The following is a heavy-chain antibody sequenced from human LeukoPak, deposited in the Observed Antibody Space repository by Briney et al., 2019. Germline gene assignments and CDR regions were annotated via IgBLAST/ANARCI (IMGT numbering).Heavy chain of an antibody. CDR2: IIPIFGIA. CDR1: GGTFSSYA. Sequence: SVKVSCKASGGTFSSYAISWVRQAPGQGVEWMGGIIPIFGIANYAQKFQGRVTITADKSTSTAYMELSSLRSEDTAVYYCARDQGGIAAAGTRYYYGMDVWGQGTTVTVSS. V-gene: IGHV1-69*10. D-gene: IGHD6-13*01. CDR3: ARDQGGIAAAGTRYYYGMDV. J-gene: IGHJ6*02.